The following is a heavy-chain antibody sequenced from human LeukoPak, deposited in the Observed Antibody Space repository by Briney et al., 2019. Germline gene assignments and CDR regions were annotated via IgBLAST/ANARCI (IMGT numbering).Heavy chain of an antibody. V-gene: IGHV4-59*01. CDR2: IYYSGST. J-gene: IGHJ3*02. Sequence: SETLSLTCTVSGGSISSYYWSWIRQPPGMGLEWIGYIYYSGSTNYNPSLKSRVTISVDTSKNQFSLKLSSVTAADTAVYYCARCGGDCYYSPAFDIWGQRTMVTVSS. CDR1: GGSISSYY. CDR3: ARCGGDCYYSPAFDI. D-gene: IGHD2-21*02.